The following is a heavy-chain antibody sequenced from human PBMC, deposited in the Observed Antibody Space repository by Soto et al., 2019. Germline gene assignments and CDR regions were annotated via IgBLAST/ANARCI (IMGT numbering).Heavy chain of an antibody. CDR3: ARGTRAAGYCSSISCYTLWY. Sequence: ASVKVSCKASGYTFTGYYMHWVRQAPGQGLEWMGWINPNSGGTNYAQKFQGRVTMTRDTSISTAYMELSRLRSDNTAVYYCARGTRAAGYCSSISCYTLWYWGQGTLVTVSS. V-gene: IGHV1-2*02. J-gene: IGHJ4*02. CDR2: INPNSGGT. CDR1: GYTFTGYY. D-gene: IGHD2-2*02.